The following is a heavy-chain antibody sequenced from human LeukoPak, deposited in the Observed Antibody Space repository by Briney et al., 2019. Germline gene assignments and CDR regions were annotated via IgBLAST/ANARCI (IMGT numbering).Heavy chain of an antibody. CDR3: ASGRPYYGSGSSYPIDY. V-gene: IGHV4-30-2*01. CDR2: IYHSGST. Sequence: SETPSLTCTVSGGSISSGGYYWSWIRQPPGKGLEWIGYIYHSGSTYYNPSLKSRVTISVDRSKNQFSLKLSSVTAADTAVYYCASGRPYYGSGSSYPIDYWGQGTLVTVSS. CDR1: GGSISSGGYY. J-gene: IGHJ4*02. D-gene: IGHD3-10*01.